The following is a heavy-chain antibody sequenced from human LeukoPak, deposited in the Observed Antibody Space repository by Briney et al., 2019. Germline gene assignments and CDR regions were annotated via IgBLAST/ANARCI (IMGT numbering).Heavy chain of an antibody. J-gene: IGHJ3*02. V-gene: IGHV3-23*01. Sequence: PGGSLRLSCAASGFTFSSYAMSWVRQAPGKGLEWVSAISGSGGSTYYADSVKGRFTFSRDNSKNTMYLQMNSLRGEDTAIYYCARGKDDAFDIWGQGTMDTVSS. CDR2: ISGSGGST. CDR3: ARGKDDAFDI. CDR1: GFTFSSYA.